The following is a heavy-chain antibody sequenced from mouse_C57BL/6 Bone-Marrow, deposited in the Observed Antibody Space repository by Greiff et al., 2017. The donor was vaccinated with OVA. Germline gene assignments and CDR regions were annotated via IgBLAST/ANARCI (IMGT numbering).Heavy chain of an antibody. CDR2: IYPGSGST. D-gene: IGHD2-4*01. CDR3: AREMRLRRGDY. Sequence: QVQLKQSGAELVKPGASVKMSCKASGYTFTSYWITWVKQRPGQGLEWIGDIYPGSGSTNYNEKFKSKATLTVDTSSSTAYMQLSSLTSEDSAVYYCAREMRLRRGDYWGQGTTLTVSS. J-gene: IGHJ2*01. CDR1: GYTFTSYW. V-gene: IGHV1-55*01.